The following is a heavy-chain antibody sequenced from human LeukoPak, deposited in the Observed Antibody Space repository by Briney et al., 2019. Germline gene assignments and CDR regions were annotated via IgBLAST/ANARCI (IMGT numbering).Heavy chain of an antibody. V-gene: IGHV3-20*01. CDR3: ARVPGSHYYYYMDV. CDR2: ISKSGRDT. CDR1: GFKFDYYE. Sequence: GGSLRLSCAASGFKFDYYEMSWVRQVPGKGLEYVSGISKSGRDTGYGDSVKGRFTISRYNAKNSLFLQMTSLRAEATALYHCARVPGSHYYYYMDVWGKGAAVTVSS. J-gene: IGHJ6*03.